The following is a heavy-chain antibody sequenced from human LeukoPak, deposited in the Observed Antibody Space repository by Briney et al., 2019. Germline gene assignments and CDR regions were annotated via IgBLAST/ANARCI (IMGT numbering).Heavy chain of an antibody. V-gene: IGHV3-30*04. Sequence: GGSLRLSCAASGFTFSRYAMHWVRQAPGKGLEWVAVASYDGSNKYYADSVKGRFTISRVNSKNTLYLQMNSLRAEDTAVYYCAKDGGCSSTTCYSPYYFDYWGQGTLVTVSS. CDR3: AKDGGCSSTTCYSPYYFDY. D-gene: IGHD2-2*01. J-gene: IGHJ4*02. CDR1: GFTFSRYA. CDR2: ASYDGSNK.